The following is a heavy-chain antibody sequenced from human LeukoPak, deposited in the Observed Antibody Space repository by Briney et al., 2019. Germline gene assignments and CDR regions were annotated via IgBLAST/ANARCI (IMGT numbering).Heavy chain of an antibody. CDR1: GFTFSDYY. J-gene: IGHJ4*02. CDR2: ISSSSSYT. D-gene: IGHD1-26*01. CDR3: ARDAIVGAFDY. Sequence: GGSLRLSCAASGFTFSDYYMSWIRRAPGKGLEWVSNISSSSSYTNYADSVKGRFTISRDNAKNSLYLQMNSLRAEDTAVYYCARDAIVGAFDYWGQGTLVTVSS. V-gene: IGHV3-11*05.